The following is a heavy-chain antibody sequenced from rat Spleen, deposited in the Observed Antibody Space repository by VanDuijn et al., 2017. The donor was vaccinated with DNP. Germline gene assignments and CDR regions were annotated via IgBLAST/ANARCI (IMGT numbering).Heavy chain of an antibody. Sequence: EVQLRESGPGLVKPSQSLSLTCSVTGFSITSKYWAWIRKFPGNKLEWMGSINSAGTTKYNPSLKSRISITRDTSKNQLFLQVNSVTTEDTATYHCARWPGYNPPYAMDAWGQGTSVTVSS. D-gene: IGHD1-4*01. V-gene: IGHV3-3*01. CDR2: INSAGTT. J-gene: IGHJ4*01. CDR3: ARWPGYNPPYAMDA. CDR1: GFSITSKY.